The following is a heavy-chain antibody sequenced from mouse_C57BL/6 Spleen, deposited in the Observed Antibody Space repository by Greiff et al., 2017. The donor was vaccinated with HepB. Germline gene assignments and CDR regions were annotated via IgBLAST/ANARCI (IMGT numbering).Heavy chain of an antibody. D-gene: IGHD1-1*01. Sequence: VQLKQSGPELVKPGASVKIPCKASGYTFTDYNMDWVKQSHGKSLEWIGDINPNNGGTIYNQKFKGKATLTVDKSSSTAYMELRSLTSEDTAVYYCARPYYYGSSFYWYFDVWGTGTTVTVSS. V-gene: IGHV1-18*01. CDR3: ARPYYYGSSFYWYFDV. CDR1: GYTFTDYN. J-gene: IGHJ1*03. CDR2: INPNNGGT.